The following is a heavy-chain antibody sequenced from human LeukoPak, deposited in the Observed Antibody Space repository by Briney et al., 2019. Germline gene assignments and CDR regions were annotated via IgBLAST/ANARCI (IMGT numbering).Heavy chain of an antibody. V-gene: IGHV4-34*01. CDR1: GGSFSGYY. Sequence: SETLSLTCAVYGGSFSGYYWSWIRQPPGKGLEWIGEINHSGSTNYNPSLKSRVTISVDTSKNQFSPKLSSVTAADTAVYYCARATAYDFWSGSAGGWFDPWGQGTLVTVSS. CDR2: INHSGST. D-gene: IGHD3-3*01. CDR3: ARATAYDFWSGSAGGWFDP. J-gene: IGHJ5*02.